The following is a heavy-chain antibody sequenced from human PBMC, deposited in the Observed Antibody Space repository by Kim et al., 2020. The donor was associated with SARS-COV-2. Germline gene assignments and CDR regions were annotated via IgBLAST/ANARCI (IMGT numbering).Heavy chain of an antibody. J-gene: IGHJ6*04. CDR3: AKDGDMVVATVHGLDV. Sequence: GGSLRLSCAASGFKFGNYAMNWVRQAPGKGLEWVSGIGGYGGRFSYVESVRGRFTISRDNSRNTVFLHMNSLRAEDTAVYYCAKDGDMVVATVHGLDVWGAGTMVTVSS. D-gene: IGHD2-21*02. CDR1: GFKFGNYA. V-gene: IGHV3-23*01. CDR2: IGGYGGRF.